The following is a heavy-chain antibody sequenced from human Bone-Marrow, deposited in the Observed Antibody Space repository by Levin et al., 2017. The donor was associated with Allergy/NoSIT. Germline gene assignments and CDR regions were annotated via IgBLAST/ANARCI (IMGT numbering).Heavy chain of an antibody. CDR1: GYSFSSYG. D-gene: IGHD3-10*01. J-gene: IGHJ4*02. CDR3: ARVGPYGLGRGYFVY. CDR2: LSGYNGDT. Sequence: GESLKISCKASGYSFSSYGISWVRQAPGQGIEWMGWLSGYNGDTNYAQRLQGRVNMTSDTSTRTAYMELKSLRFDDTAVYYCARVGPYGLGRGYFVYWGQGTLVTVSS. V-gene: IGHV1-18*04.